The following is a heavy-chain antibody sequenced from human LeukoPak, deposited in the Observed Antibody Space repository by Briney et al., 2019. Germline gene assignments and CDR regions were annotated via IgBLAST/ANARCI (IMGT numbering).Heavy chain of an antibody. CDR2: IYSGVST. D-gene: IGHD6-19*01. CDR1: GLTVSRDY. Sequence: HPRGSLRLSCAASGLTVSRDYMRSVRQTPGRGLEWVSVIYSGVSTYYAASVKGQYTISRDNSKNTLYLQMNSLRAEDTAVYYCARGGIAVASRVFDYWGQGTLVTVSS. J-gene: IGHJ4*02. CDR3: ARGGIAVASRVFDY. V-gene: IGHV3-66*02.